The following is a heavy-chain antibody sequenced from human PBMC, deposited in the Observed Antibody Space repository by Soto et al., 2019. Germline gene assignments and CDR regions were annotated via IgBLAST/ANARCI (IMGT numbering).Heavy chain of an antibody. J-gene: IGHJ5*02. D-gene: IGHD4-17*01. CDR2: IYYSGST. CDR3: ASSPLHDYGDYVVWFDP. Sequence: SETLSLTCTVSGGSISSSSYYWGWIRQPPGKGLEWIGSIYYSGSTYYNPSLKSRVTISVDTSKNQFSLKLSSVTAADTAVYYCASSPLHDYGDYVVWFDPWGQGTLVTVSS. CDR1: GGSISSSSYY. V-gene: IGHV4-39*01.